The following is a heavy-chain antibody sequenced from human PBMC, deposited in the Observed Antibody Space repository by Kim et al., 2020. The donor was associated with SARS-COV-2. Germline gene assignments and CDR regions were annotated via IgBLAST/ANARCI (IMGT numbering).Heavy chain of an antibody. D-gene: IGHD6-19*01. CDR2: ISSSGSTI. Sequence: GGSLRLSCEASGFTFSNYEMNWVRQAPGKGLDWVSYISSSGSTIYYADSVKGRFTISRDNAKNSLYLQMNSLRAEDTAVYYCARGRNSSGWYALYWGQGTLVTVSS. J-gene: IGHJ4*02. CDR3: ARGRNSSGWYALY. CDR1: GFTFSNYE. V-gene: IGHV3-48*03.